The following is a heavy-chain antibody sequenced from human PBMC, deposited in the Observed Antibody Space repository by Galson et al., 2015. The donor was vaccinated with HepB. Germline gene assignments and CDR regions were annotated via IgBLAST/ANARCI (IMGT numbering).Heavy chain of an antibody. D-gene: IGHD2-2*01. V-gene: IGHV1-3*01. CDR1: GYTFTSYA. J-gene: IGHJ5*02. Sequence: SCKASGYTFTSYAMHWVRQAPGQRLEWMGWINAGNGNTKYSQKFQGRVTITRDTSASTAYMELSSLRSEDTAVYYCARRPLGYCSSTSCYGWFDPWGQGTLVTVSS. CDR2: INAGNGNT. CDR3: ARRPLGYCSSTSCYGWFDP.